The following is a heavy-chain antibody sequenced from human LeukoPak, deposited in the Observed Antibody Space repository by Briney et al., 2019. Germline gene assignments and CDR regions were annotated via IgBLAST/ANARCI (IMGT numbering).Heavy chain of an antibody. Sequence: GGSLRLSCAASGFTFSSYAMSWVRQAPGKGLEWVSAISGSGGSTYYADSVKGRFTISRDNSKNTLSLQMNSLRLEDTAAYYCAKDSWARNGIYDPFDIWGQGTMVTVSS. V-gene: IGHV3-23*01. CDR1: GFTFSSYA. J-gene: IGHJ3*02. CDR3: AKDSWARNGIYDPFDI. D-gene: IGHD2-8*01. CDR2: ISGSGGST.